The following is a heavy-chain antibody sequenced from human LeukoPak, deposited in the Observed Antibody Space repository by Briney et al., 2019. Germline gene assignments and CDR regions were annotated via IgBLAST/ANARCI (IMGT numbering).Heavy chain of an antibody. Sequence: PSETLSLTRSVSGASITTRSYCWGWFRQPPGKGPEWVGSVCHSGTTYYNPSLKSRVTISVDTFSLRLTSVTAADTAVYYCTREGGTYPSTIIDYWGQGTLVTVSS. V-gene: IGHV4-39*02. J-gene: IGHJ4*02. CDR3: TREGGTYPSTIIDY. CDR2: VCHSGTT. D-gene: IGHD1-26*01. CDR1: GASITTRSYC.